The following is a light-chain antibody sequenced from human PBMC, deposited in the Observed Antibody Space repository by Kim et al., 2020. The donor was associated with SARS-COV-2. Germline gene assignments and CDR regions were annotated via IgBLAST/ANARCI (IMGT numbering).Light chain of an antibody. Sequence: SSELTQDPAVSVALGQTVRITCQRDSLRSYYATWYQQRPRQAPVLVIYGRNNRPSGIPDRFSGSSSGNTASLTISGAQAEDEADFYCQSRDSGGNVLFGGGTQLTVL. J-gene: IGLJ2*01. CDR3: QSRDSGGNVL. CDR2: GRN. CDR1: SLRSYY. V-gene: IGLV3-19*01.